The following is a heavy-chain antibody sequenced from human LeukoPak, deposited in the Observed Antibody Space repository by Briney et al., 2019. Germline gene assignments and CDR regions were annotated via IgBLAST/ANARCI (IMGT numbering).Heavy chain of an antibody. J-gene: IGHJ6*02. Sequence: GGSLRLSCAASGFTLSSNYMNWVRQAPGKGLEWGSVIYSGGRTYYADSVKGRFIISRDNSKNMVYLQMNSLRAEDTAVYYCARGRYPYGMDVWGQGTTVTVSS. V-gene: IGHV3-66*01. CDR1: GFTLSSNY. CDR3: ARGRYPYGMDV. D-gene: IGHD2-15*01. CDR2: IYSGGRT.